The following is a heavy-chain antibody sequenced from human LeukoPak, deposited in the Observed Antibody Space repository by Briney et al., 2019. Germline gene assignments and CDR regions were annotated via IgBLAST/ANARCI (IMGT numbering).Heavy chain of an antibody. CDR2: INSNSGGT. D-gene: IGHD3-22*01. CDR1: GYTFTRYY. V-gene: IGHV1-2*02. CDR3: TRDGLYYDSSGTMDG. Sequence: ASVTVSCKASGYTFTRYYMHWVRQAPGQGLEWMGWINSNSGGTNYAQKLQGRVTMTRDTSISTAYMELSRLRSDDTAVYYCTRDGLYYDSSGTMDGCGQGSTVSASS. J-gene: IGHJ6*02.